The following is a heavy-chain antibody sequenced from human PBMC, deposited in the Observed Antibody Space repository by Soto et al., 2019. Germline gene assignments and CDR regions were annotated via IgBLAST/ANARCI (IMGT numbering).Heavy chain of an antibody. CDR1: GGSISTYY. Sequence: SETLSLTCTVSGGSISTYYWSWIRQSPGKGLEWIGNIYYRGTTNYNPSLKSRLTISIDTSENHFSLKLISVTAADTAVYYCASGGSTMVRSGDVFDIWGQGTMVTVSS. J-gene: IGHJ3*02. CDR2: IYYRGTT. D-gene: IGHD3-10*01. CDR3: ASGGSTMVRSGDVFDI. V-gene: IGHV4-59*01.